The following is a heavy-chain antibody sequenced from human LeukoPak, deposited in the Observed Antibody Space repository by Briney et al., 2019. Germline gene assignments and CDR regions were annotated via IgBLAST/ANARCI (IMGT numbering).Heavy chain of an antibody. J-gene: IGHJ4*02. CDR1: GGSFSGYY. Sequence: SETLSLTCAVYGGSFSGYYWSWIRQPRGKGLEWIGEINHSGSTNYNPSLKSRVTISVDTSKNQFSLKLSSVTAADTAVYYCARGLWYSSSSEFDYWGQGTLVTVSS. V-gene: IGHV4-34*01. CDR3: ARGLWYSSSSEFDY. D-gene: IGHD6-6*01. CDR2: INHSGST.